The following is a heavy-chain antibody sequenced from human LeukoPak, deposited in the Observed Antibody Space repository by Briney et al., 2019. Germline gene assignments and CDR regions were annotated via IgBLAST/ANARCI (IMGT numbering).Heavy chain of an antibody. D-gene: IGHD6-6*01. Sequence: PSETLSLTCAVYGGSFSGYYWSWIRQPPGKGLEWIGEINHSGSTNYNPSLKSRVTISVDTSKNQFSLKLSSVTAADTAVYYCASGAARLRIAVYWGQGTLVTVSS. CDR1: GGSFSGYY. CDR2: INHSGST. V-gene: IGHV4-34*01. J-gene: IGHJ4*02. CDR3: ASGAARLRIAVY.